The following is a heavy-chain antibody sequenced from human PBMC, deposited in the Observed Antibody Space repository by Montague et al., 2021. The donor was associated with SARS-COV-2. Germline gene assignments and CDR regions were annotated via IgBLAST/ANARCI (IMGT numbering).Heavy chain of an antibody. Sequence: SLRLSCAAPGFPLSSYWMHWVRQAPGKGLVWVAQINADGSSTNYADSVKGRFTISRDNAKNTLYLQMNSLRAEDTAVYYCTSLARMDYWGQGTLLTVSS. CDR1: GFPLSSYW. CDR3: TSLARMDY. V-gene: IGHV3-74*01. D-gene: IGHD2-15*01. CDR2: INADGSST. J-gene: IGHJ4*02.